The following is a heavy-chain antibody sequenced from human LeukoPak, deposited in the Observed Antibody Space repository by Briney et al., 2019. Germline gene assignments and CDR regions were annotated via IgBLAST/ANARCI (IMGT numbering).Heavy chain of an antibody. CDR2: ISKSSYYI. CDR3: ARGGVLEPYGAFDI. V-gene: IGHV3-21*01. J-gene: IGHJ3*02. D-gene: IGHD1-1*01. CDR1: GFTFSSYE. Sequence: GGSLRLSCAASGFTFSSYEMNWVRQAPGKGLEWVSSISKSSYYIHYADSVKGRFTISRDNAKNSLFLQMNSLRVEDTAVYYCARGGVLEPYGAFDIWGQGTMVTVS.